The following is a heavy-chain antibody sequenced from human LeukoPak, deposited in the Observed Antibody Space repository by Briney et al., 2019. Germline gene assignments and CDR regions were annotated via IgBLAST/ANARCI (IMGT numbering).Heavy chain of an antibody. J-gene: IGHJ5*02. V-gene: IGHV1-18*01. D-gene: IGHD5-24*01. CDR1: GYTFTTYG. CDR3: ARVWKRDDYNSFSFDP. CDR2: VSAYNGNT. Sequence: ASVRVSCKTSGYTFTTYGISWVRQAPGQGLEWMGCVSAYNGNTNYVQKFQDRVTMTTDTSTRTAYMELRSLRSDDTAVYFCARVWKRDDYNSFSFDPWGQGTLVTVSS.